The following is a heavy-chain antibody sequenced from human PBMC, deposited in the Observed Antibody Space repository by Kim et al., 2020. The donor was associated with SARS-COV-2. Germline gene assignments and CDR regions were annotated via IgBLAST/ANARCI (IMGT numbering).Heavy chain of an antibody. V-gene: IGHV3-21*01. J-gene: IGHJ4*02. Sequence: GGSLRLSCAASGFTFSSYSMNWVRQAPGKGLEWVSSISSSSSYIYYADSVKGRFTISRDNAKNSLYLQMNSLRAEDTAVYYCARDIGGSGSSWLYWGQGTLVTVSS. D-gene: IGHD1-26*01. CDR2: ISSSSSYI. CDR3: ARDIGGSGSSWLY. CDR1: GFTFSSYS.